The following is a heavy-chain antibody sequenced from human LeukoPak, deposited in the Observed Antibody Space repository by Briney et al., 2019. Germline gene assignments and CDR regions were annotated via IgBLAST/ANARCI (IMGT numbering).Heavy chain of an antibody. CDR3: ARVVSAVRFFNYYGMDV. CDR1: GFTVSSNY. V-gene: IGHV3-53*01. J-gene: IGHJ6*02. CDR2: IYSGGST. Sequence: GGSLRLSCAASGFTVSSNYMSWVRQAPGKGLEWVSVIYSGGSTYYADSVKGRFTISRDNSKNTLYLQMNSLRAEDTAVYYCARVVSAVRFFNYYGMDVWGQGTTVTVSS. D-gene: IGHD3-10*01.